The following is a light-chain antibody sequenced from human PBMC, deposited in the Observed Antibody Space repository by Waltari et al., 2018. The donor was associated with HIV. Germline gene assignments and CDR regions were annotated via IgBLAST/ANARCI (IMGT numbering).Light chain of an antibody. Sequence: HSVLTHPASVSGTPAQMVTIPCSGSSSNLGRTTASWLQQLPGAAPKLFIFGDGLRPWGVPDSFAGSKSGTSAALAISGLQFEDEAVDFCGVGDERLSGQAVFGGGTMLTVL. CDR2: GDG. V-gene: IGLV1-44*01. J-gene: IGLJ2*01. CDR3: GVGDERLSGQAV. CDR1: SSNLGRTT.